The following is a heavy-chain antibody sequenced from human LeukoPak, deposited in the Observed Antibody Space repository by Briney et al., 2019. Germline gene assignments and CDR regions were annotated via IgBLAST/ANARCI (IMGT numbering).Heavy chain of an antibody. Sequence: PGGSLRLSCAVSGFTVSSNYMTWVRQAPGKGLEWVSVIYNGGSTYYADSVKGRFTISRDNSKNTLYLQMNSLRAEDTAVYYCARVVVARGVVPDYWGQGTLVTVSS. CDR2: IYNGGST. D-gene: IGHD2-2*01. V-gene: IGHV3-53*01. CDR3: ARVVVARGVVPDY. CDR1: GFTVSSNY. J-gene: IGHJ4*02.